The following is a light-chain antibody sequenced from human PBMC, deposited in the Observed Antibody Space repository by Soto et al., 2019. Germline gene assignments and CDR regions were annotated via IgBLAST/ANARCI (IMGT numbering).Light chain of an antibody. CDR2: DVS. CDR3: SSYTSSTTLV. CDR1: SSDVGGYNY. Sequence: QSVLTQPASVSGSPGQSITISCIGTSSDVGGYNYVSWYQQHPGKTPKVMIYDVSNRPSGVSDRFSGSKSGNTASLTISGLQAEDEADYYCSSYTSSTTLVFGGGTQLTVL. V-gene: IGLV2-14*01. J-gene: IGLJ2*01.